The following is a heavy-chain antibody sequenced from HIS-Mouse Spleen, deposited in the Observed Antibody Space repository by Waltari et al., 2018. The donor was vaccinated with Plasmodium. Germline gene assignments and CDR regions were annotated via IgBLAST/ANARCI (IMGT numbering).Heavy chain of an antibody. J-gene: IGHJ3*02. CDR3: ARTIAVVGTGDALDI. CDR2: INSDGSST. CDR1: GFTFSGYW. D-gene: IGHD6-13*01. Sequence: EVQLVESGGGLVQPGGSLRLSCAASGFTFSGYWMHWVRQAPGKGLVWVSRINSDGSSTRYADSVKGRFTISRDNAKNTLYLQMNSLRAEDTAVYYCARTIAVVGTGDALDIWGQGTMVTVSS. V-gene: IGHV3-74*01.